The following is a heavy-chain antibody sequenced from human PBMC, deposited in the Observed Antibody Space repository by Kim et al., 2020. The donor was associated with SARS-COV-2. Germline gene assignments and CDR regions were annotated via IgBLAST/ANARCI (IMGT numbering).Heavy chain of an antibody. CDR2: ITNSGSNT. CDR3: AKDRSTVPLGKFDS. D-gene: IGHD4-17*01. V-gene: IGHV3-23*01. Sequence: GGSLRLSCAASGLTFSSYAMSWVRQAPGKGLEWVSWITNSGSNTYYADSVKGRFTISRDKSKNTLYLQMNSLRAEDTAIYYCAKDRSTVPLGKFDSWGQGTLVTVSS. CDR1: GLTFSSYA. J-gene: IGHJ4*02.